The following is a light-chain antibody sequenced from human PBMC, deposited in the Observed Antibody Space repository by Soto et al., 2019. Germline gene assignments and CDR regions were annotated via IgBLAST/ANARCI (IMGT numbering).Light chain of an antibody. CDR2: GAS. CDR1: QSVSSSY. V-gene: IGKV3-20*01. J-gene: IGKJ2*01. Sequence: EIVLTQSPGTLSLSPGERATLSCRASQSVSSSYLAWYQQKPGQAPRLLIYGASSRATCIPDRFSGSWSGTDFTLTISRLEHEDVAVYYWQHYGSSLHTFGQGTKLEIK. CDR3: QHYGSSLHT.